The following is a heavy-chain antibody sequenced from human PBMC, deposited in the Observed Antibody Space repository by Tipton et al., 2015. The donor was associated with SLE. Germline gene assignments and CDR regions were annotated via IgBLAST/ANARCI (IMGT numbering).Heavy chain of an antibody. CDR3: ARVGDLGYFDWLSHYYFDY. Sequence: TLSLTCIVSGGSISSGDYYWSWIRQPPGKGLEWIGYIYYSGSTYYNPSLKSRVSISVDTSKNQFSLKLSSVTAADTAVYYCARVGDLGYFDWLSHYYFDYWGQGTLVTVSS. CDR1: GGSISSGDYY. J-gene: IGHJ4*02. D-gene: IGHD3-9*01. V-gene: IGHV4-30-4*01. CDR2: IYYSGST.